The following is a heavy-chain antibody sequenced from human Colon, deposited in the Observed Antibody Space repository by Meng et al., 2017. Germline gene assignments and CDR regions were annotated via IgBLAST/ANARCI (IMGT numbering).Heavy chain of an antibody. Sequence: GGSLRLSCAASGFTFSNAWMSWVRQAPGKGLEWVGRIKSKTDGGTTDYAAPVNGRFTISSDDSKNPLYLQMNSLKTEDTAVCYYTTGSYYGDYVAFDYWGQGTLVTVSS. CDR1: GFTFSNAW. D-gene: IGHD4-17*01. CDR2: IKSKTDGGTT. J-gene: IGHJ4*02. CDR3: TTGSYYGDYVAFDY. V-gene: IGHV3-15*01.